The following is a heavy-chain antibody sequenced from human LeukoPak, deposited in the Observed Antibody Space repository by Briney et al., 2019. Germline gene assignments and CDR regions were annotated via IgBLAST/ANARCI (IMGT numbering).Heavy chain of an antibody. CDR2: ISSSGSTI. CDR3: AGDGVVVVAATLDY. CDR1: GFTFSSYE. V-gene: IGHV3-48*03. J-gene: IGHJ4*02. D-gene: IGHD2-15*01. Sequence: GGSLRLSCAASGFTFSSYEMNWVRQAPGKGLEWVSYISSSGSTIYYADSVKGRFTISRDNAKNSLYLQMNSLRAEDTAVYYCAGDGVVVVAATLDYWGQGTLVTVSS.